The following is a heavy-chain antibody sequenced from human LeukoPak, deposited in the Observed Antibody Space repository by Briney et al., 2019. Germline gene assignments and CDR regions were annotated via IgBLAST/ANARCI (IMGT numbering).Heavy chain of an antibody. D-gene: IGHD3-22*01. CDR1: GGSFSGYY. V-gene: IGHV4-34*01. J-gene: IGHJ3*02. Sequence: SETLSLTCAVYGGSFSGYYWSWIRQPPGKGLEWIGEINHSGSTNYNPSLKSRVTISVDTSKNQFSLKLSSVTAADTAVYYCARHARDSSGYYYSWGAFDIWGQGTMVTVSS. CDR2: INHSGST. CDR3: ARHARDSSGYYYSWGAFDI.